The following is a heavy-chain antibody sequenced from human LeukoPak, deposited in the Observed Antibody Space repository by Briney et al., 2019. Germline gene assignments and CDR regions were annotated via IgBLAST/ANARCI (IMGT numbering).Heavy chain of an antibody. J-gene: IGHJ5*02. CDR3: ARDGVGDYSEEGVWFDP. Sequence: ASVKVSCMASGYTFTSYDINWVRQAPGQGLEWMGWISAYNGNTNYAQKLQGRVTMTTDTSTSTAYMELRSLRSDDTAVYYCARDGVGDYSEEGVWFDPWGQGTLVTVSS. CDR1: GYTFTSYD. CDR2: ISAYNGNT. V-gene: IGHV1-18*01. D-gene: IGHD4-17*01.